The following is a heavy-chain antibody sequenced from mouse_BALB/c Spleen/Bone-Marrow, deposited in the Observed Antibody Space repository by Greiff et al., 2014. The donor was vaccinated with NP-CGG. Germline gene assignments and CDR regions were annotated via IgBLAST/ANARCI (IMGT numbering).Heavy chain of an antibody. CDR2: FNPRNSDS. D-gene: IGHD1-2*01. CDR3: TSPGDYGYYGFAY. Sequence: EVQLQQSGTVVARPGTSVRMSCKASGYTFTTYWMHWVKQRPGQGLEWIGAFNPRNSDSHYNQKFKAKAELTAVTSANTAYMELSSLTDEDPAVYYCTSPGDYGYYGFAYWGQGTLVTVSA. V-gene: IGHV1-5*01. J-gene: IGHJ3*01. CDR1: GYTFTTYW.